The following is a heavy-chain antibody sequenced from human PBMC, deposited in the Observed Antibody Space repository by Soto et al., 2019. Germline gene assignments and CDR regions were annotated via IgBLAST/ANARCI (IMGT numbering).Heavy chain of an antibody. D-gene: IGHD4-17*01. CDR1: GGSISSGGYS. J-gene: IGHJ6*02. CDR3: ARAHYGDYRYVMAV. V-gene: IGHV4-30-2*01. Sequence: SETLSLTCAVSGGSISSGGYSWSWIRQPPGKGLEWIGYIYHSGYTYYNPSLKSRVTISVDRSKNQFSLKLSSVTAADTAVYYCARAHYGDYRYVMAVWGQGTTVTVSS. CDR2: IYHSGYT.